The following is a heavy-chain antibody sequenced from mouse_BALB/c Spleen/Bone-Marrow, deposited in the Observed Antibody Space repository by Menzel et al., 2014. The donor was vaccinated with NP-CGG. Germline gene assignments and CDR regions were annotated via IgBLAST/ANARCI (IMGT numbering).Heavy chain of an antibody. CDR3: DAWGYVDY. Sequence: EVKLQESGAELVRSGASVKLSCTASGFNIKDYYMHWVSQRPEQGLEWIGWIDPENGDTEYAPKFQGKATMTADTSSNTAYLQLSSLASEDTAVYCCDAWGYVDYWGQGTTLTVSS. CDR1: GFNIKDYY. CDR2: IDPENGDT. J-gene: IGHJ2*01. V-gene: IGHV14-4*02.